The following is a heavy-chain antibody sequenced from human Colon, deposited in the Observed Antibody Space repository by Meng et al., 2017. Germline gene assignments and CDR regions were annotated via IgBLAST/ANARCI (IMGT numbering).Heavy chain of an antibody. V-gene: IGHV3-21*01. D-gene: IGHD3-10*01. CDR3: AREGEYGSGSHHDY. CDR2: IGTSTRYT. Sequence: GESLKTSWVASGFTFRSYSMNWVRQAPGKGLEWVSSIGTSTRYTYYKESVKGRFTISRDNAKNSLYLQMNNLRADDTAVYYCAREGEYGSGSHHDYWGQGTLVTVSS. J-gene: IGHJ4*02. CDR1: GFTFRSYS.